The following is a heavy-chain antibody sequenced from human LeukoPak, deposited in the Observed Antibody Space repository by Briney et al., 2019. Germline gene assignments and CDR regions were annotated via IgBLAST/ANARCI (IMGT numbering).Heavy chain of an antibody. Sequence: PSETLSLTCTVSGGSISSGDYYWAWIRQPPGKGLEWDASVYYSGSTYYSPSLKSRVTISRDTTKNQFSLRLSSVTAADTAIYFCARHPSGYYENWGQGTLVTVSS. CDR3: ARHPSGYYEN. CDR2: VYYSGST. CDR1: GGSISSGDYY. V-gene: IGHV4-39*01. D-gene: IGHD5-12*01. J-gene: IGHJ4*02.